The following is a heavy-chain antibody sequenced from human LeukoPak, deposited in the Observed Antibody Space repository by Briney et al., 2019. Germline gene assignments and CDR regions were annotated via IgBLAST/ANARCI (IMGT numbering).Heavy chain of an antibody. Sequence: ASVNVSCKVSGYTLTELSMHWVRQAPGKGLEWMGGFDPEDGETIYAQKFQGRVTMTEDTSTDTAYMELSSLRSEDTAVYYCATGNWGRSFLVRDFDYWGQGTLVTVSS. CDR3: ATGNWGRSFLVRDFDY. D-gene: IGHD3-3*01. V-gene: IGHV1-24*01. CDR2: FDPEDGET. CDR1: GYTLTELS. J-gene: IGHJ4*02.